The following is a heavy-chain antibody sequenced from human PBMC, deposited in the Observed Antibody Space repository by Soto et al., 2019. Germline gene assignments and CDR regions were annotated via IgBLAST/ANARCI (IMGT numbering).Heavy chain of an antibody. Sequence: PGGSLRLSCAASGFTFSSYAMHWVRQAPGKGLEWVAVISYDGSNKYYADSVKGRFTISRDNSKNTLYLQMNSLRAEDTAVYYCARRGYSYGYFNDYWGQGTLVTVSS. J-gene: IGHJ4*02. CDR2: ISYDGSNK. CDR1: GFTFSSYA. D-gene: IGHD5-18*01. CDR3: ARRGYSYGYFNDY. V-gene: IGHV3-30-3*01.